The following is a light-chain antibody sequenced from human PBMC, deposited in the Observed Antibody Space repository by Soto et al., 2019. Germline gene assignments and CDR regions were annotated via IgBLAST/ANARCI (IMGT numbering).Light chain of an antibody. CDR3: QQRSDWPPIT. Sequence: EIVFTQSPATPSLSPGGRATLSCGARQSVSSNYLAWYQQKPGLAPRLLIYDASNRATGIPDRFSGTGGGADFALTISRLEPEDSAVYYCQQRSDWPPITCGQGTRVEIK. J-gene: IGKJ5*01. CDR1: QSVSSNY. CDR2: DAS. V-gene: IGKV3D-20*02.